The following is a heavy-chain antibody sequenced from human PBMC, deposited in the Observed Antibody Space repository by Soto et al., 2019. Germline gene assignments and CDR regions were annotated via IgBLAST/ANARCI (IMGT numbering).Heavy chain of an antibody. V-gene: IGHV3-21*01. D-gene: IGHD3-9*01. J-gene: IGHJ4*02. Sequence: GGSLRLSCAASGFTFSSYSMNWVRQAPGKGLEWVSSISSSSSYIYYADSVKGRFTISRDNAKNSLYLQMNSLRAEDTAVYYCARDRDILTGYYYFDYWGQGTLVTVSS. CDR2: ISSSSSYI. CDR1: GFTFSSYS. CDR3: ARDRDILTGYYYFDY.